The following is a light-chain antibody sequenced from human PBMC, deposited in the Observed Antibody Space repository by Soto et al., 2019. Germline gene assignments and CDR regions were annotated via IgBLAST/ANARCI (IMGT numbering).Light chain of an antibody. CDR1: QPITND. CDR3: LHHNGYPPV. J-gene: IGKJ2*01. Sequence: DIQMTQSPSSLSASVGDTVTITCRASQPITNDCAWYQQKAGRAPKCLILLASRLQTGVPSRFSGSGSGTELTLTISSLQPEDFATYYCLHHNGYPPVFGQGTKVEIK. V-gene: IGKV1-17*01. CDR2: LAS.